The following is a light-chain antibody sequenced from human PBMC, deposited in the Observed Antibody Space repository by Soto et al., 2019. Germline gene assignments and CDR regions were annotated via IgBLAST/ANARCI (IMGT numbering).Light chain of an antibody. CDR1: SSDVGGYNY. Sequence: QSALTQPRSVSGSPGQSVTISCTGTSSDVGGYNYVSWYQQHPGKAPKLMIYDVSKRPSGVPDRFSGSKSGNTASLTISGLQAEDEADYYCCSYAGSYTFDVVFGGGTKLT. V-gene: IGLV2-11*01. CDR2: DVS. J-gene: IGLJ2*01. CDR3: CSYAGSYTFDVV.